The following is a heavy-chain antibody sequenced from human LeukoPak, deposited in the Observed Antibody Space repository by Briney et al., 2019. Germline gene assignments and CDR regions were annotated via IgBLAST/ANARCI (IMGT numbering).Heavy chain of an antibody. J-gene: IGHJ4*02. CDR2: ISYDGSNK. CDR3: AKDSGSYRTSFYYFDY. D-gene: IGHD1-26*01. Sequence: GGSLRLSCAASGFTFSSYGMHWVRQAPGKGLEWVAVISYDGSNKYYADSVKGRFTISRDNSKNTLYLQMNSLRAEDTAVYYCAKDSGSYRTSFYYFDYWAREPWSPSPQ. V-gene: IGHV3-30*18. CDR1: GFTFSSYG.